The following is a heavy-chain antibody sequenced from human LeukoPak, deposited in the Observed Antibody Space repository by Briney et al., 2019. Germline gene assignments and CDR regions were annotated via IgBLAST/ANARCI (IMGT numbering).Heavy chain of an antibody. CDR3: ARGIPGRSIDY. CDR1: GYSISSGFY. V-gene: IGHV4-38-2*02. D-gene: IGHD6-13*01. J-gene: IGHJ4*02. CDR2: IYHSGST. Sequence: KPSETLSLTCTVSGYSISSGFYWGWIRQPPGKGLEWLGSIYHSGSTYYNPSPENRVTISVDTSKNQFTLKLSSVTAADTAVYYCARGIPGRSIDYWGQGTLVTVSS.